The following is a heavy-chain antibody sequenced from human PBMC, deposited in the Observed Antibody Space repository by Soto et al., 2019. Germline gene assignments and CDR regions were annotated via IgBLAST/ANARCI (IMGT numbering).Heavy chain of an antibody. V-gene: IGHV4-4*07. CDR3: ARDQGVAAAGITWFDP. CDR1: GASMNSYH. CDR2: IHSSGST. D-gene: IGHD6-13*01. J-gene: IGHJ5*02. Sequence: SETPSLTCTVSGASMNSYHWSWIRQPAGKGLEWIGHIHSSGSTNYNLSLKSRVTMSVDTSKNQFSLGLMSLTAADTAVYYCARDQGVAAAGITWFDPWGQGSLVTVSS.